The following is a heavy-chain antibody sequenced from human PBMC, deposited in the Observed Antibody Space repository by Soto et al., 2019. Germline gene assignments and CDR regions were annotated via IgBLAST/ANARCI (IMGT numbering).Heavy chain of an antibody. J-gene: IGHJ4*02. D-gene: IGHD3-9*01. CDR1: DDSINSDKYY. Sequence: QLQLQESGPGLVKPSETLSLTCSVSDDSINSDKYYWGWIRQPPWKGLEWIGSIYYRGNAYYNPYLQTRVTISLDKSKSQFSLKLNSVTAADSAVYFCARLEGLATISYYFDFWGPGALVTVSS. CDR3: ARLEGLATISYYFDF. V-gene: IGHV4-39*01. CDR2: IYYRGNA.